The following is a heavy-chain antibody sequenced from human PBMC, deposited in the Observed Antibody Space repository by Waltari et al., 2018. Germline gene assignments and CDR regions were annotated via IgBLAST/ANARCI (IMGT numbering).Heavy chain of an antibody. J-gene: IGHJ4*02. D-gene: IGHD3-22*01. CDR2: IYPGDSDT. CDR1: GYSFTSYW. Sequence: EVQLVQSGAEVKKPGESLKISCKGSGYSFTSYWIGWVRQMPGTGLEWMGIIYPGDSDTRYSPSFQGQVTISADKSISTAYLQWSSLKASDTAMYYCARRQYYYDSSGYWELPFDYWGQGTLVTVSS. CDR3: ARRQYYYDSSGYWELPFDY. V-gene: IGHV5-51*01.